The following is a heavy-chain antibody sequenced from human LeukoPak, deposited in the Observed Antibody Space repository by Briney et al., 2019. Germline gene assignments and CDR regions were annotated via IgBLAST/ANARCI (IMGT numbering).Heavy chain of an antibody. CDR2: IIPIFGTA. CDR1: GGTFSSYA. Sequence: SVKVSCKASGGTFSSYAISWVRQAPGQGLEWMGGIIPIFGTANYAQKFQGRVTITTDESTSTAYMELSSLRSEDTAVCYCARCRRDGYNWLSYYFDYWGQGTLVTVSS. CDR3: ARCRRDGYNWLSYYFDY. V-gene: IGHV1-69*05. J-gene: IGHJ4*02. D-gene: IGHD5-24*01.